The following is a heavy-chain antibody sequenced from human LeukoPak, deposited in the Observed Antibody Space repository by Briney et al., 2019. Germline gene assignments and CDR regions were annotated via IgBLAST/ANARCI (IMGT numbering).Heavy chain of an antibody. V-gene: IGHV5-51*01. D-gene: IGHD6-6*01. Sequence: GESLKISCTASGYNFTTYLIGWVRQVPGKGLEWMGLIFPGDSETRYTPSFQGRVTFSVDKSITTAYLQWTSLKASDSAMYFCARQNAWALVDYWGHGTLVTVSS. CDR3: ARQNAWALVDY. J-gene: IGHJ4*01. CDR1: GYNFTTYL. CDR2: IFPGDSET.